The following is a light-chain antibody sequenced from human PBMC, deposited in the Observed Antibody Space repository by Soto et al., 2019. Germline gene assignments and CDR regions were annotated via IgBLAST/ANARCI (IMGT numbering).Light chain of an antibody. CDR2: LNSDGSH. Sequence: QPVLTQSPSASASLGASVKLTCTLSSGHSNYAIAWHQQQSEKGPRYLMKLNSDGSHSKGDGIPDRFSGSSSGAERYLTISILQSEDEADYYCQTWGYGIVVFGGGTKLTVL. J-gene: IGLJ2*01. CDR3: QTWGYGIVV. CDR1: SGHSNYA. V-gene: IGLV4-69*01.